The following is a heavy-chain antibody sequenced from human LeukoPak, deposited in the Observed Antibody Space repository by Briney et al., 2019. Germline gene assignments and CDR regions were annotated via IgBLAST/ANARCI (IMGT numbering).Heavy chain of an antibody. V-gene: IGHV3-15*01. CDR3: TTDYGSGSYRYFNY. Sequence: GGSLRLSCAASGFTFSNAWMSWVRQTPGKGLEWVGRIKSKTDGGATDYVAPVKGRFTISRDDSKNTLYLQMNSLKSEDTAVYYCTTDYGSGSYRYFNYWGQGTLVTVSS. J-gene: IGHJ4*02. CDR1: GFTFSNAW. CDR2: IKSKTDGGAT. D-gene: IGHD3-10*01.